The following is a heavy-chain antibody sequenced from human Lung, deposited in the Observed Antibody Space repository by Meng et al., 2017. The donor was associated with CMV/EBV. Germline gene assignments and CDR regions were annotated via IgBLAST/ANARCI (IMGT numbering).Heavy chain of an antibody. CDR2: ISYDGSNK. CDR3: ARDLRPMYYDFWSGFGA. D-gene: IGHD3-3*01. J-gene: IGHJ5*02. V-gene: IGHV3-30*04. CDR1: GFTFSSYA. Sequence: GGSXRLXXAASGFTFSSYAMHWVRQAPGKGLEWVAVISYDGSNKYYADSVKGRFTISRDNSKNTLYLQMNSLRAEDTAVYYCARDLRPMYYDFWSGFGAWXQGTLVTVSS.